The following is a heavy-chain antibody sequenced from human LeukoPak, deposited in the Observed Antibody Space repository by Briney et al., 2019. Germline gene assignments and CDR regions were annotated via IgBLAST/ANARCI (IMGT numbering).Heavy chain of an antibody. Sequence: VAPVKVSCKASGDTFSSYAISWVRQAPGHGLEWMGGITPISVTANYAQKFQGRVTITTDESTSTAYMELSSLRSEDTAVYYCARGGYCTNGRPCLLFSWFDPWGQGTLVTVSS. CDR1: GDTFSSYA. CDR3: ARGGYCTNGRPCLLFSWFDP. D-gene: IGHD2-8*01. J-gene: IGHJ5*02. V-gene: IGHV1-69*05. CDR2: ITPISVTA.